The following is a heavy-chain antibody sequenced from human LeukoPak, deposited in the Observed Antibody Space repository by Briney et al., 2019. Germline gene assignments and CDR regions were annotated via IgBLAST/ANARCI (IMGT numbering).Heavy chain of an antibody. CDR1: GYTFTGYY. V-gene: IGHV1-2*02. CDR3: ARVAARYDILTGYPTPNWFDP. CDR2: INPNSGGT. D-gene: IGHD3-9*01. J-gene: IGHJ5*02. Sequence: ASVKVSCKASGYTFTGYYMHWVRQAPGQGLEWMGWINPNSGGTNYAQKFQGRVTMTRDTSISTAYMELSRLRSDDTAVYYCARVAARYDILTGYPTPNWFDPWGQGTLVTVSS.